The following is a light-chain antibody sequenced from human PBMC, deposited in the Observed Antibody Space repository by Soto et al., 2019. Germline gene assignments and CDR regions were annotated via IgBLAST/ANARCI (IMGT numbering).Light chain of an antibody. Sequence: QSALTQPPSVSAAPGQKVTISCSGSSSNIGNNYVSWYQQLPGTAPKLLIYDNEKRPSGIPDRFSASKSGTSATLGITGLQTGDEADYYCGAWDSSLSSYVFGTGTKVTVL. V-gene: IGLV1-51*01. CDR3: GAWDSSLSSYV. CDR2: DNE. J-gene: IGLJ1*01. CDR1: SSNIGNNY.